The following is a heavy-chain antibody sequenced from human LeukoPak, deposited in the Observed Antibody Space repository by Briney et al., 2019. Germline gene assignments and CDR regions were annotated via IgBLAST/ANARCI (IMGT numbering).Heavy chain of an antibody. CDR2: MNPNSGNT. J-gene: IGHJ6*02. Sequence: ASVKVSCNASGYTFTSYDINWVRQATGQGLEWMGWMNPNSGNTGYAQKFQGRVTMTRNTSISTAYMELSSLRSEDTAVYYCARGAFCSGGSCHYYYYGMDVWGQGTTVTVSS. D-gene: IGHD2-15*01. CDR3: ARGAFCSGGSCHYYYYGMDV. V-gene: IGHV1-8*01. CDR1: GYTFTSYD.